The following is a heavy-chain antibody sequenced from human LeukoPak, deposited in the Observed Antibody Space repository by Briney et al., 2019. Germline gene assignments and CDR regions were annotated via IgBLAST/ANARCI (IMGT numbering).Heavy chain of an antibody. CDR3: ARTTLAGIAAAGVDY. CDR1: GFTFSTYS. V-gene: IGHV3-48*04. Sequence: PGGSLRLSCAASGFTFSTYSMNWVRQAPGKGLEWVSYISSSGSTIYYTDSVKGRFTISRDNAKNSLYLQMNSLRAEDTAVYYCARTTLAGIAAAGVDYWGQGTLVTVSS. CDR2: ISSSGSTI. D-gene: IGHD6-13*01. J-gene: IGHJ4*02.